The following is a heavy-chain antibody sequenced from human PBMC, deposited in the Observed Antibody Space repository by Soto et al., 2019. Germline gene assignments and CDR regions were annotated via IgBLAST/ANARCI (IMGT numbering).Heavy chain of an antibody. CDR3: ATPYYYNH. CDR1: GFMFSSYT. J-gene: IGHJ4*02. CDR2: ITSNSDHI. V-gene: IGHV3-21*01. Sequence: GGSLRLSCAASGFMFSSYTMSWVRQSPGKGLEWLSSITSNSDHIDYADSVRGRFTVSRDNARKSLYLQMDSLGAEDTGVYYCATPYYYNHWGPGTLVTVSS.